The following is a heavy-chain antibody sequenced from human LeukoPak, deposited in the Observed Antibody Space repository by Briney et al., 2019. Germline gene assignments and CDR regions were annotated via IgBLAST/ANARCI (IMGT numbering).Heavy chain of an antibody. CDR1: GGTFSSYT. Sequence: GASVKVSCEASGGTFSSYTISWVRQAPGQGLXWMGRIIPILGIANYAQKFQGRVTITADKSTSTAYMELSSLRSEDTAVCYCARESSGLYFDYWGQGTLVTVSS. D-gene: IGHD3-22*01. CDR2: IIPILGIA. J-gene: IGHJ4*02. V-gene: IGHV1-69*04. CDR3: ARESSGLYFDY.